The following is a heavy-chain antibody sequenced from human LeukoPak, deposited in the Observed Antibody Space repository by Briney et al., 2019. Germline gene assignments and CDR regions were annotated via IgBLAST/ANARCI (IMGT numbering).Heavy chain of an antibody. CDR1: GYTFTGYY. J-gene: IGHJ4*02. D-gene: IGHD6-13*01. CDR3: ARRRIAAAVFDY. CDR2: INPNSGGT. Sequence: ASVKVSCKASGYTFTGYYMHWVRQAPGQGPEWMGWINPNSGGTNYAQKFQGRVTMTRDTSISTAYMELSRLRSDDTAVYYCARRRIAAAVFDYWGQGTLVTVSS. V-gene: IGHV1-2*02.